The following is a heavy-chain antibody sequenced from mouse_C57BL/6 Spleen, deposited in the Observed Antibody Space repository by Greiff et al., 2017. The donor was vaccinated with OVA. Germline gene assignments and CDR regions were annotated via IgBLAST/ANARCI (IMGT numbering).Heavy chain of an antibody. CDR3: TRETYGNYYAMDY. CDR2: IDPETGGT. CDR1: GYTFTDYE. D-gene: IGHD2-10*02. J-gene: IGHJ4*01. V-gene: IGHV1-15*01. Sequence: QVQLQQPGAELVRPGASVTLSCKASGYTFTDYEMHWVKQTTVHGLEWIGAIDPETGGTAYNQKFKGKAILTADKSSSTAYMELRSLTSEDSAVYYCTRETYGNYYAMDYWGQGTSVTVSS.